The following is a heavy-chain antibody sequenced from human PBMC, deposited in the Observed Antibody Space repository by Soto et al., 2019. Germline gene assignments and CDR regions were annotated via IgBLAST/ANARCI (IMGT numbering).Heavy chain of an antibody. CDR1: AASFSKYS. CDR2: VYFNGNT. V-gene: IGHV4-59*01. Sequence: SLTCTVAAASFSKYSWTLIRPPPGKGLEWIGYVYFNGNTNYNPSLKRRVSISIDSSKNQISLTLPSVTSAATAVYNWASVTSGGVVLAPSGQGTLVNVSS. D-gene: IGHD3-16*01. J-gene: IGHJ5*02. CDR3: ASVTSGGVVLAP.